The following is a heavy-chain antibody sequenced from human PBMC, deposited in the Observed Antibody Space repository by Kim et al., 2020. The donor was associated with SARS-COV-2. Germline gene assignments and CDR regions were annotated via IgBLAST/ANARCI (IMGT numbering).Heavy chain of an antibody. V-gene: IGHV1-2*02. CDR2: INPNSGGT. D-gene: IGHD3-9*01. CDR1: GYTFTGYY. J-gene: IGHJ6*02. Sequence: ASVKVSCKASGYTFTGYYMHWVRQAPGQGLEWMGWINPNSGGTNYAQKFQGRVTMTRDTSISTAHMELSRLRSDDTAVYYCARGGLWYYDILTGYRDGMDVWGQGTTVTVSS. CDR3: ARGGLWYYDILTGYRDGMDV.